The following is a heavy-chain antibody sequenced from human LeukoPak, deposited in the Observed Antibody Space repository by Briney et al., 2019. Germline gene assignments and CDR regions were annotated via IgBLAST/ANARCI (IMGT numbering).Heavy chain of an antibody. CDR2: IYHSGST. J-gene: IGHJ5*02. CDR1: GGSISSGGYS. V-gene: IGHV4-30-2*01. CDR3: ARVYYDILTGYNWFDP. D-gene: IGHD3-9*01. Sequence: SETLSLTCAVSGGSISSGGYSWSWIRQPPGKGLEWIGYIYHSGSTYYNPSLKSRVTISVDRSKNQFSLKLSSVTAADTAVYYCARVYYDILTGYNWFDPWGQGTLVTVSS.